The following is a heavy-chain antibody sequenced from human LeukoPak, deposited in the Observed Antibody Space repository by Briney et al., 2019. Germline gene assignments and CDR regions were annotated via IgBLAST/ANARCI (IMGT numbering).Heavy chain of an antibody. CDR3: ARVGDGSGYLDY. V-gene: IGHV3-11*01. CDR2: ISSGGRTI. CDR1: GFIFSDYY. D-gene: IGHD3-22*01. J-gene: IGHJ4*02. Sequence: GGSLRLSCAASGFIFSDYYMSWIRQAPGKGLGWVSYISSGGRTIYYADSVKGRFTVSRDNAKNSLYLQVNSLRAEDTAVYYCARVGDGSGYLDYWGQGTLVTVSS.